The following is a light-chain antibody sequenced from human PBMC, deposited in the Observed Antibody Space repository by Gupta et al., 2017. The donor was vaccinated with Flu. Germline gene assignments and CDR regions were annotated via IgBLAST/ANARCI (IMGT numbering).Light chain of an antibody. CDR3: AAWDDSLGEV. CDR1: SSNIGSNY. Sequence: VLTQPPSASGTPGQRVTISCSGSSSNIGSNYVYWYQQLPGTAPKLLIYRNNQRPSGVPDRFSGSKSGTSASLAISGLRSEDEADYYCAAWDDSLGEVFGTGTKVTVL. V-gene: IGLV1-47*01. J-gene: IGLJ1*01. CDR2: RNN.